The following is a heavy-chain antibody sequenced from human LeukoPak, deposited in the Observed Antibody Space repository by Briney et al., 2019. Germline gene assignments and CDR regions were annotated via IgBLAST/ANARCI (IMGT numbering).Heavy chain of an antibody. D-gene: IGHD3-16*01. CDR1: GFTFSSNA. J-gene: IGHJ6*02. CDR2: ISGSGGST. Sequence: GGSLRLSCAASGFTFSSNAMSWVRQALGKGLEWVSAISGSGGSTYYADSVKGRFTISRDNSKNTLYLQMNSLRAEDTAVYYCANGGPYYYGMDVWGRGTTVTVSS. CDR3: ANGGPYYYGMDV. V-gene: IGHV3-23*01.